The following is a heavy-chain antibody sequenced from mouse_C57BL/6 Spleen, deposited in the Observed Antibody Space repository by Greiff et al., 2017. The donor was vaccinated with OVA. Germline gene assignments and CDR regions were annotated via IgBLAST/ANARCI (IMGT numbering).Heavy chain of an antibody. Sequence: QVQLQQPGAELVKPGASVKMSCKASGYTFTSYWITWVKQRPGQGLEWIGDIYPGSGSTNYNEKFKSKATLTVDTSSSTAYMQLSSLTSEDSAVYYCARRGYYDYDGGFDYWGQGTTLTVSS. CDR3: ARRGYYDYDGGFDY. CDR1: GYTFTSYW. J-gene: IGHJ2*01. CDR2: IYPGSGST. V-gene: IGHV1-55*01. D-gene: IGHD2-4*01.